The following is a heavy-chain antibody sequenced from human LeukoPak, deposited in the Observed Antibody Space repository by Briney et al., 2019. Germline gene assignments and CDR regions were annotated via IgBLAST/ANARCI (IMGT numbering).Heavy chain of an antibody. D-gene: IGHD3-3*01. Sequence: GGSLRLSCAASGFTFSSYSMNWVRQAPGKGLEWVPSISSSSSYIYYADSVKGRFTISRDNAKNSLYLQMNSLRAEDTAVYYCARGSDYDFWSGYYTQGNFDYWGQGTLVTVSS. CDR1: GFTFSSYS. J-gene: IGHJ4*02. V-gene: IGHV3-21*01. CDR2: ISSSSSYI. CDR3: ARGSDYDFWSGYYTQGNFDY.